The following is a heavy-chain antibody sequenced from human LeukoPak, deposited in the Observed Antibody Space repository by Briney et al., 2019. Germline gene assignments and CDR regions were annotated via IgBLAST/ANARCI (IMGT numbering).Heavy chain of an antibody. V-gene: IGHV1-2*06. CDR1: GYTFTVYY. CDR3: AGEDNSSGYRPFDI. Sequence: EASVNVSCKASGYTFTVYYIHWVRQAPGQGLEWMGRINPNNGGTNYAQKFQGRVTMTRDMSMSTAYMELSRLRSVDTAVYYCAGEDNSSGYRPFDIWGQGTMVTVPS. D-gene: IGHD3-22*01. J-gene: IGHJ3*02. CDR2: INPNNGGT.